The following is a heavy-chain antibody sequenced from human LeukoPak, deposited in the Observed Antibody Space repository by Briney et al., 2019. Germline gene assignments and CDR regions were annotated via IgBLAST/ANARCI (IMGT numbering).Heavy chain of an antibody. J-gene: IGHJ4*02. CDR3: ARGAGGRLYYFDY. Sequence: GGSLRLSCAASGVTFSNYAMHWVRQAPGKGLEGVAVISYDGSNKYYADSVKGRFTISRDNSKDTLYLQMNSLRAEDTAVYYCARGAGGRLYYFDYWGQGTLVTVSS. CDR2: ISYDGSNK. CDR1: GVTFSNYA. D-gene: IGHD2-8*02. V-gene: IGHV3-30-3*01.